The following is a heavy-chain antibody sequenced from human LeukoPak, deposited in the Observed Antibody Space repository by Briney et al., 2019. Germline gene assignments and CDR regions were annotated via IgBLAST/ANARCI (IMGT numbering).Heavy chain of an antibody. D-gene: IGHD3-3*02. CDR2: IYYSGST. V-gene: IGHV4-59*01. CDR1: GGSISSYY. J-gene: IGHJ3*02. Sequence: SETLSLTCTVSGGSISSYYWSWIRQPPGKGLEWIGYIYYSGSTNYNPSLKSRVTISVDTSKNQFSLKLSSVTAADTAVYYCARYSILDAFDIWGQGTMVTVSS. CDR3: ARYSILDAFDI.